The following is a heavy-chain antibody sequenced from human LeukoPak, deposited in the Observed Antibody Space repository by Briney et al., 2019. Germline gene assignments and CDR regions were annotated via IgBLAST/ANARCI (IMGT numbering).Heavy chain of an antibody. CDR3: ASSRGYPSGLWYYYMEV. V-gene: IGHV4-34*01. Sequence: AETLSLTCAVYGGSFTSYYWSGIRQPPGKGLEWMAEINNSGSTNYNPSLKGRVTISVDTSKNQVSLKLRSETAADTAVYYCASSRGYPSGLWYYYMEVWGKGTTVTVSS. CDR2: INNSGST. D-gene: IGHD5-12*01. J-gene: IGHJ6*03. CDR1: GGSFTSYY.